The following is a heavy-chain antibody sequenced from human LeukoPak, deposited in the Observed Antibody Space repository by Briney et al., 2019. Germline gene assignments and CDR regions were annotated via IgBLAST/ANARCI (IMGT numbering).Heavy chain of an antibody. Sequence: SETLSLTCSVSGGSLSGYYRSWIRQHPGKGLEWVGCMYPGGNDNYNPSLESRASMSLDTSKNQFYLRLESVSAADTAVYYCARQGIRFYDWTRLDPWGQGTLVTVSS. CDR1: GGSLSGYY. J-gene: IGHJ5*02. D-gene: IGHD3-3*01. CDR3: ARQGIRFYDWTRLDP. V-gene: IGHV4-4*09. CDR2: MYPGGND.